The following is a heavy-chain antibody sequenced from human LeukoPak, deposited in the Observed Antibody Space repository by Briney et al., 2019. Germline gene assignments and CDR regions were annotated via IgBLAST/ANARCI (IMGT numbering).Heavy chain of an antibody. J-gene: IGHJ5*02. CDR1: DGSISGYY. CDR2: IYYSGST. V-gene: IGHV4-59*05. CDR3: ARLGSGSYYNPPA. Sequence: SETLSLTCTVSDGSISGYYWTWIRQPPGKGLEWIGSIYYSGSTYYNPSLKSRVTISVDTSKNQFSLKLSSVTAADTAVYYCARLGSGSYYNPPAWGQGTLVTVSS. D-gene: IGHD3-10*01.